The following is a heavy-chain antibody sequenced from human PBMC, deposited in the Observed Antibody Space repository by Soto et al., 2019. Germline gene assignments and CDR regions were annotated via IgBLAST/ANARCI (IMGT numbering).Heavy chain of an antibody. CDR1: GGSISSGGYS. J-gene: IGHJ4*02. Sequence: QLQLQESGSGLVKPSQTLSLTCAVSGGSISSGGYSWSWIRQPPGTGLEWIGYIYHSGSTYYNPSLKSRITISIDRSKNQLSLKLSSVTAADTAVYYCARGMTTVTTLDYWGQGTLVTVSS. V-gene: IGHV4-30-2*01. CDR3: ARGMTTVTTLDY. CDR2: IYHSGST. D-gene: IGHD4-4*01.